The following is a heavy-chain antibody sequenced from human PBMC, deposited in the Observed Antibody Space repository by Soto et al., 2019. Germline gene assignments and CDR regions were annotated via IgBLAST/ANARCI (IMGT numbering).Heavy chain of an antibody. Sequence: QLVQSGAEVKKPGASVKVSCKTSGPTFIGYYIHWVRQAPGQGLEWMGWIDPKSGGTTYEQKFLGRVTMTRDASINTAYMELNRLPSDDTAVYYCARVSVDVPEWGQGTLLTVSS. CDR2: IDPKSGGT. J-gene: IGHJ4*02. V-gene: IGHV1-2*02. CDR1: GPTFIGYY. D-gene: IGHD5-12*01. CDR3: ARVSVDVPE.